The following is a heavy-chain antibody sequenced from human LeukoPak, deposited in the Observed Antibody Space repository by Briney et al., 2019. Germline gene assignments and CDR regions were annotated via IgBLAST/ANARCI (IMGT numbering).Heavy chain of an antibody. J-gene: IGHJ4*02. Sequence: PGGSLRLSCAASGFTFSNYGMSWVRQAPGKGLEWVSGISGSGVSTYYADSVKGRFTISRDNSKNTLYLQMNSLRAEDTAVYYCAKTAPYSGYDYGPFDYWGQGTLVTVSS. D-gene: IGHD5-12*01. V-gene: IGHV3-23*01. CDR3: AKTAPYSGYDYGPFDY. CDR2: ISGSGVST. CDR1: GFTFSNYG.